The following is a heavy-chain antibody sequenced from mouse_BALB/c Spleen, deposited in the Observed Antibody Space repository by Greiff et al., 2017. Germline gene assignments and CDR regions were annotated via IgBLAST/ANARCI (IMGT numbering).Heavy chain of an antibody. CDR2: ISSGSSTI. Sequence: EVKLMESGGGLVQPGGSRKLSCAASGFTFSSFGMHWVRQAPEKGLEWVAYISSGSSTIYYADTVKGRFTISRDNPKNTLFLQMTSLRSEDTAMYYCAREPYMITYYAMDYWGQGTSVTVSS. J-gene: IGHJ4*01. CDR3: AREPYMITYYAMDY. V-gene: IGHV5-17*02. D-gene: IGHD2-4*01. CDR1: GFTFSSFG.